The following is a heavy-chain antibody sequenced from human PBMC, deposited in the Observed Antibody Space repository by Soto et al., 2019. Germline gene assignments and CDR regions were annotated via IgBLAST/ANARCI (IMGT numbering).Heavy chain of an antibody. CDR2: IIPLFGTT. J-gene: IGHJ4*02. CDR1: GGTFRSYA. CDR3: ATNNRASYHFDY. Sequence: VKVSCKASGGTFRSYAISWVRQAPGQGLEWMGGIIPLFGTTNYAQKFQGRVTITADDATRTASMELSSLRSEDTAIYYCATNNRASYHFDYWGQGILVTVSS. V-gene: IGHV1-69*01. D-gene: IGHD3-16*02.